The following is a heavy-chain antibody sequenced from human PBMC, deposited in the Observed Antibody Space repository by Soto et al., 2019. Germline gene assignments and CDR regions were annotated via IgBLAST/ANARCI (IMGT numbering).Heavy chain of an antibody. CDR2: ISDTGTRT. D-gene: IGHD4-4*01. V-gene: IGHV3-23*01. CDR3: AKSLDIHYKNWFDP. Sequence: GGSLRLSCVAAGFTFSSAAMNWVRQAPGKGLEWVSIISDTGTRTHYADSVKGRFTISRDISKNTLYLDMNSLRAEDTAVYYCAKSLDIHYKNWFDPWGQGTLVTVSS. CDR1: GFTFSSAA. J-gene: IGHJ5*02.